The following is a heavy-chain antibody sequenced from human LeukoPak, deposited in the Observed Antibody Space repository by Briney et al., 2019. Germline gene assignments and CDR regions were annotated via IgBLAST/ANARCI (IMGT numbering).Heavy chain of an antibody. CDR3: ARVRTAMVRYYYYYYMDV. Sequence: PSETLSLTCAVYGGSFSGYYWSWIRQPPGKGLEWIGEINHSGSTNYNPSLKSRVTISVDTSKNQFSLKLSSVTAADTAVYYCARVRTAMVRYYYYYYMDVWGKWTTVTVSS. J-gene: IGHJ6*03. V-gene: IGHV4-34*01. CDR2: INHSGST. D-gene: IGHD5-18*01. CDR1: GGSFSGYY.